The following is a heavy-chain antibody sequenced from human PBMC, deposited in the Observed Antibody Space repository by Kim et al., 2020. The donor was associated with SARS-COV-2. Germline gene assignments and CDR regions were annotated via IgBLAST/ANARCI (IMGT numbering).Heavy chain of an antibody. J-gene: IGHJ4*02. D-gene: IGHD6-19*01. Sequence: YADSVKGRFTISRDNAKNSLYLQMNSLRDEDTAVYYWARPDGYSSGWFGYWGQGTLVTV. CDR3: ARPDGYSSGWFGY. V-gene: IGHV3-48*02.